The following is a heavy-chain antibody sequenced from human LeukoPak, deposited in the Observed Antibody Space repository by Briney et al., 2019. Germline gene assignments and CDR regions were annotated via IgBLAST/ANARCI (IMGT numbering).Heavy chain of an antibody. J-gene: IGHJ6*02. CDR1: GFTFSSYW. CDR2: IKQDGSEK. Sequence: PGGSLRLSCAASGFTFSSYWMSWVRQAPGKGLEWVANIKQDGSEKSCVDSVKGRFTISRDNTKNSLYLQMNSLRAEDTAVYYSARYVGRDGYNPGYGMDVWGQGTTVTVSS. CDR3: ARYVGRDGYNPGYGMDV. D-gene: IGHD5-24*01. V-gene: IGHV3-7*05.